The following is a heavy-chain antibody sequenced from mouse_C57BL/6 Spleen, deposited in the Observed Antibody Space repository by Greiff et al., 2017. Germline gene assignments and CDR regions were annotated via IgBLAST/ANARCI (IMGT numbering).Heavy chain of an antibody. D-gene: IGHD4-1*01. J-gene: IGHJ1*03. V-gene: IGHV1-61*01. CDR1: GYTFTSYW. Sequence: QVQLKQPGAELVRPGSSVKLSCKASGYTFTSYWMDWVKQRPGQGLEWIGNIYPSDSETHYNQKFKDKATLTVDKSSSTAYMQLSSLTSEDSAVYYCAREELTGRGYFDVWGTGTTVTVSS. CDR2: IYPSDSET. CDR3: AREELTGRGYFDV.